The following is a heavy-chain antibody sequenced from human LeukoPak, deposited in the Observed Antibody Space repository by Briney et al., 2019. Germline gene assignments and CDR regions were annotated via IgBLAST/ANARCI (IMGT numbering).Heavy chain of an antibody. D-gene: IGHD6-6*01. J-gene: IGHJ5*02. CDR3: ARGQLVNDWFDP. V-gene: IGHV1-2*06. CDR2: INPNSGGT. CDR1: GYTFSDYY. Sequence: RASVKVSCKASGYTFSDYYIHWVRQAPGQGLEWMGRINPNSGGTNFAQNFQGRVTMTRDTSISTVYMELSTLSSDDTAVYYCARGQLVNDWFDPWGQGTLVTVSS.